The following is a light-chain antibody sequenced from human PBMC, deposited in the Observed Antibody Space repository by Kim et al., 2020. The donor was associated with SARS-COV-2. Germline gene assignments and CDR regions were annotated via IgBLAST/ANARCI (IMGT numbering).Light chain of an antibody. J-gene: IGLJ3*02. CDR3: CSYAGSPWV. V-gene: IGLV2-11*01. CDR1: SSDVGGYNY. CDR2: DVN. Sequence: QSALTQPRSVSGSPGQSVTISCTGTSSDVGGYNYVSWYQQHSGKAPKVMIYDVNKRPSGVPDRFSGSKSGNTASLTISGLQAEDEADYYCCSYAGSPWVFGGGTKLTVL.